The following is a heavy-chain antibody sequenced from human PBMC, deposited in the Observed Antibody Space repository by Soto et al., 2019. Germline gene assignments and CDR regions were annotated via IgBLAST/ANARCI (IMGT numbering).Heavy chain of an antibody. D-gene: IGHD3-10*01. V-gene: IGHV4-30-4*01. CDR2: IYYSGST. Sequence: PSETLSLTCTVSGGSISSGNYYWSWIRQPPGKGLEWIGYIYYSGSTYYTPSLKSRVTISVDTSKNQFSLKLGSVTSADTAVDYCARSPVLLWFGGPNYYYGMDVWGQGTTVTVSS. CDR1: GGSISSGNYY. J-gene: IGHJ6*02. CDR3: ARSPVLLWFGGPNYYYGMDV.